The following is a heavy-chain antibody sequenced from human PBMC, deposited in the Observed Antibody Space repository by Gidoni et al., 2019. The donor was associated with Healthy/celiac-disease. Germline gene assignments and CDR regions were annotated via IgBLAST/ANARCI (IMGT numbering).Heavy chain of an antibody. CDR1: GFTFSSYG. CDR2: IWYDGSNK. Sequence: QVQLVESGGGVVQPGRSLRLSCAASGFTFSSYGMHWVRQAPGKGLEWVAVIWYDGSNKYYADSVKGRFTISRDNSKNTLYLQMNSLRAEDTAVYYCARDLELWFGELSPGAFDYWGQGTLVTVSS. D-gene: IGHD3-10*01. V-gene: IGHV3-33*08. CDR3: ARDLELWFGELSPGAFDY. J-gene: IGHJ4*02.